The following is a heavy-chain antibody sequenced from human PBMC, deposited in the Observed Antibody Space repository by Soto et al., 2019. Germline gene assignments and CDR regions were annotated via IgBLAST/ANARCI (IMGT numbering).Heavy chain of an antibody. D-gene: IGHD6-13*01. V-gene: IGHV3-15*01. J-gene: IGHJ4*02. CDR3: TALAGYREDY. CDR1: GFTFSNAW. CDR2: IKSKTDGGTT. Sequence: EVQLVESGGGLVKPGGSLRLSCAASGFTFSNAWMSWVRQAPGKGLEWVGRIKSKTDGGTTDYAAPVKGRFTISRDDSKNTLYLQMNSLKTEDPDVYYCTALAGYREDYWGQGTLVTVSS.